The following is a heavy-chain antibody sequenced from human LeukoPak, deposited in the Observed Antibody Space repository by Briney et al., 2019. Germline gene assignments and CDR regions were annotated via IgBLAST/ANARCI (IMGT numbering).Heavy chain of an antibody. V-gene: IGHV3-72*01. Sequence: GGSLRLSCTASGFSFSGHWMHWVRQAPGKGLEWVGRTRNEANIYTTKYAASVKGRFTISRDDSKNSLYLQMNSLKTEDTAVYYCASPVGATTVRAFDIWGQGTMVTVSS. J-gene: IGHJ3*02. CDR1: GFSFSGHW. CDR2: TRNEANIYTT. CDR3: ASPVGATTVRAFDI. D-gene: IGHD1-26*01.